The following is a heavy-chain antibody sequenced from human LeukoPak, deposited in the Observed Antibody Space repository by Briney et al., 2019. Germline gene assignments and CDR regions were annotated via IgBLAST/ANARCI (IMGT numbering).Heavy chain of an antibody. Sequence: GGSLRLSCAASGFTLSSYVMHWVRQAPGKGLEYVSAISSNGGSTYYANSVKGRFTISRDNSKNTLYLQMGSLRAEDMAVYYCARDPGSFPGYYFDYWGQGTLVTVSS. V-gene: IGHV3-64*01. CDR3: ARDPGSFPGYYFDY. D-gene: IGHD6-13*01. CDR2: ISSNGGST. CDR1: GFTLSSYV. J-gene: IGHJ4*02.